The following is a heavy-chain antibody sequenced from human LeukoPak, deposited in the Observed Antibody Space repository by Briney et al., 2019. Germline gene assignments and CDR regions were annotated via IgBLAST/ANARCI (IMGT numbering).Heavy chain of an antibody. Sequence: ASVKVSCKASGYTFTNNGISWVRQAPGQGLEWMAWISTKSGNTDYAQRFQGRVTMTRDMSTSTVYMELSSLRSEDTAVYYCAREVQEGSYYDSSGYSNWFDPWGQGTLVTVSS. V-gene: IGHV1-18*01. D-gene: IGHD3-22*01. J-gene: IGHJ5*02. CDR3: AREVQEGSYYDSSGYSNWFDP. CDR2: ISTKSGNT. CDR1: GYTFTNNG.